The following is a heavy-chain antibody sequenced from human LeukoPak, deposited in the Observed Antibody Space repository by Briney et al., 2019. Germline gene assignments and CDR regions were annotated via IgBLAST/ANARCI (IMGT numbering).Heavy chain of an antibody. CDR3: ANSLWQQLVQRTTLDY. D-gene: IGHD6-13*01. CDR2: ISGSGGST. V-gene: IGHV3-23*01. J-gene: IGHJ4*02. Sequence: GGSLRLSCAASGFTFSSYAMSWVRQAPGKGLEWVSAISGSGGSTYYADSVKGRFTISRDNSKNTLYLQMNSLRAEDTAVYYCANSLWQQLVQRTTLDYWGQGTLVTVSS. CDR1: GFTFSSYA.